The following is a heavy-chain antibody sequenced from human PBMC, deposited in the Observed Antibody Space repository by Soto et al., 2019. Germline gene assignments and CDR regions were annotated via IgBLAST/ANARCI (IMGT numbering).Heavy chain of an antibody. D-gene: IGHD2-15*01. CDR1: GFTFSSYG. Sequence: QVQLVESGGGVVQPGRSLRLSCAASGFTFSSYGMHWVRQAPGKGLEWVAVISYDGSNKYYADSVKGRFTISRDNSKNPLNRQWNGLGLGDTAVYYCAREAAGSWGRGTLFTVSS. CDR2: ISYDGSNK. J-gene: IGHJ5*02. CDR3: AREAAGS. V-gene: IGHV3-30*03.